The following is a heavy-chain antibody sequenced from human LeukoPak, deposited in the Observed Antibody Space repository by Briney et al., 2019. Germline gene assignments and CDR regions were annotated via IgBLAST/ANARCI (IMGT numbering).Heavy chain of an antibody. CDR3: ARGGTGMVVVILSTTFDS. D-gene: IGHD3-22*01. CDR1: GFTFSHYA. V-gene: IGHV3-30*04. Sequence: PGGSLRLSCAASGFTFSHYAMHWVRQAPGKGLEWVAVISYDGSNNYYADSVKGRFTISRDNSKKTLYVQMSSLRAEDTAIYYCARGGTGMVVVILSTTFDSWGQGTLVTVSS. CDR2: ISYDGSNN. J-gene: IGHJ4*02.